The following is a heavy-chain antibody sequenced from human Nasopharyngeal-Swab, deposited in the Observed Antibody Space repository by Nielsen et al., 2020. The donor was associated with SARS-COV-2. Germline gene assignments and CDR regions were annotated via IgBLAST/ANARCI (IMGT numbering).Heavy chain of an antibody. V-gene: IGHV4-34*01. J-gene: IGHJ5*02. CDR1: GGSFSGYY. CDR2: INHSGST. CDR3: ASQPGTANNGANWFDP. D-gene: IGHD1/OR15-1a*01. Sequence: GSLRLSCAVYGGSFSGYYWSWIRQPPGKGLEWIGEINHSGSTNYNPSLKSRVTISVDTSKNQFSLKLSSVTAADTAVYYCASQPGTANNGANWFDPWGQGTLATVSS.